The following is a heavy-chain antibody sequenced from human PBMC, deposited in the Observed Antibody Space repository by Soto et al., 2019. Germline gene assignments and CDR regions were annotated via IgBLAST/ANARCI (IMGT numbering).Heavy chain of an antibody. Sequence: EAQLVESGGGRVKPGGSLRLSCAGSGITFSSYYMNWIRQAPGKGLEWFSSISSSGDRVFYADSVKGRFNISRDNAESSLYPQMDSLRGEDTAVYYCAGTHDSLDYWGQGTLVTVSS. J-gene: IGHJ4*02. CDR3: AGTHDSLDY. V-gene: IGHV3-21*01. CDR2: ISSSGDRV. CDR1: GITFSSYY. D-gene: IGHD1-1*01.